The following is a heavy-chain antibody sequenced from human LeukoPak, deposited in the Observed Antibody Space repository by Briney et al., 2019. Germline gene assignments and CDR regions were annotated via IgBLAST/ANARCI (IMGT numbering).Heavy chain of an antibody. CDR1: GFTFSSYE. V-gene: IGHV3-48*03. Sequence: GGSLRLSCAASGFTFSSYEMNWVRQAPGKGLEWVSYISSSGSTIYYAVSVKGRFTISRDNAKNSLYLHMNSLRAEDTAVYYCARVAWLPQGRSYYYYMDVWGKGTTVTVSS. CDR2: ISSSGSTI. J-gene: IGHJ6*03. CDR3: ARVAWLPQGRSYYYYMDV. D-gene: IGHD6-19*01.